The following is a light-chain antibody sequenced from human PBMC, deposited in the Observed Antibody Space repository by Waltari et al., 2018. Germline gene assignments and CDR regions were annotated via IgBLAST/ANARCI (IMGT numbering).Light chain of an antibody. CDR2: DVN. Sequence: QSPLTQPASVSGSPGQSITTSCPGTSSDVGRYKCVSWFQQLPGTAPKLRIYDVNNRPSGVSTRFSGSKSGNTASLTISGLQAEDEADYYCSSYTADTTRVFGGGTKLTVL. J-gene: IGLJ3*02. CDR3: SSYTADTTRV. V-gene: IGLV2-14*03. CDR1: SSDVGRYKC.